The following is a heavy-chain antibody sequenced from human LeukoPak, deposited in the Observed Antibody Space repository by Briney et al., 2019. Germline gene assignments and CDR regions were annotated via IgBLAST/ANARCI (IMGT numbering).Heavy chain of an antibody. CDR3: ARPSSGLTYYDILTGAGDFDY. CDR1: GYTFTSYY. J-gene: IGHJ4*02. CDR2: INPSGGST. Sequence: ASVKVSCKASGYTFTSYYMHWVRQAPGQGLEWMGIINPSGGSTSYAQKFQGRVTMTRDTSTSTVYMELSSLRSEDTAVYYCARPSSGLTYYDILTGAGDFDYWGQGTLVTVSP. V-gene: IGHV1-46*01. D-gene: IGHD3-9*01.